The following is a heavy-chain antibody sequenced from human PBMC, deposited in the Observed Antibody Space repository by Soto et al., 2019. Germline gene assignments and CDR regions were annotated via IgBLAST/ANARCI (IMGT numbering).Heavy chain of an antibody. Sequence: QVQLVQSGAEVKKPGSSVKVSCKASGGTFSSYAISWVRQAPGQGLEWMGGIIPIFGTANYAQQFQGRVTITADDSTSTAYMELSSLRSEDTAVYYCARDVYDFWSGYSNPHFYYFDYWGQGTLVTVSS. V-gene: IGHV1-69*01. D-gene: IGHD3-3*01. J-gene: IGHJ4*02. CDR1: GGTFSSYA. CDR3: ARDVYDFWSGYSNPHFYYFDY. CDR2: IIPIFGTA.